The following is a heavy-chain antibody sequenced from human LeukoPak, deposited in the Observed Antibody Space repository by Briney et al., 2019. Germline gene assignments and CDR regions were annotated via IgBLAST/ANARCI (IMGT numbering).Heavy chain of an antibody. V-gene: IGHV3-64*02. J-gene: IGHJ6*02. CDR2: ISGDGGST. CDR1: GFTLSSYW. CDR3: ARDTGIRGMDV. Sequence: GDSLRLSCAASGFTLSSYWMHWVRQAPGKGLEYVSAISGDGGSTNYADSVKGRFTISRDNSKNTLYLQMGSLRAEDVAVYYCARDTGIRGMDVWGQGTTVTVSS. D-gene: IGHD5-18*01.